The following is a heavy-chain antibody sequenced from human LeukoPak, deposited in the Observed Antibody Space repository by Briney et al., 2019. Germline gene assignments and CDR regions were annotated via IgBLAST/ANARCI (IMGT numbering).Heavy chain of an antibody. Sequence: GGSLKLFCAASGFSFEAYGMYWVRQAPGKGLEGVSGITWNSDDMAYADSVKGRFTISRDNCKNCLYLQMNSLTVEDTALYYCTRVTSWRTGFDYWGQGTLVTVSS. V-gene: IGHV3-9*01. J-gene: IGHJ4*02. D-gene: IGHD1-1*01. CDR1: GFSFEAYG. CDR3: TRVTSWRTGFDY. CDR2: ITWNSDDM.